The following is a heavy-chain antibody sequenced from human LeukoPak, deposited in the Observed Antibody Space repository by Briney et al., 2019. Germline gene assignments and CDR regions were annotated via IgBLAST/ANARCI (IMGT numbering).Heavy chain of an antibody. V-gene: IGHV3-23*01. Sequence: GGSLRLSCAASGFTFSSYAMSWVRQAPGKGLEWVSAISSGGSTYYADSVKGRFTISRDNSKNTLYLQMNSLRAEDTAIYYCAKGASGYSGYDYEWGQGTLVTVSS. J-gene: IGHJ4*02. CDR1: GFTFSSYA. CDR2: ISSGGST. CDR3: AKGASGYSGYDYE. D-gene: IGHD5-12*01.